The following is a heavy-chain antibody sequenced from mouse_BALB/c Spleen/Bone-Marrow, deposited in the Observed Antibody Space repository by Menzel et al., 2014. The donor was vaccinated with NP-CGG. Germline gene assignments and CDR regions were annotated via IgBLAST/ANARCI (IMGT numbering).Heavy chain of an antibody. D-gene: IGHD3-3*01. J-gene: IGHJ3*01. V-gene: IGHV2-9*02. CDR2: IWAGGST. CDR3: ARVLEGLAY. CDR1: GFSLTSYG. Sequence: QVHVKQSGPGLVAPSQSLSITCTVSGFSLTSYGVHWVRQPPGEGLEWLGVIWAGGSTNYNSALMSRLSISKDNSKSQVFLKMNSLQTDDTAMYYCARVLEGLAYWGQGTLVTVSA.